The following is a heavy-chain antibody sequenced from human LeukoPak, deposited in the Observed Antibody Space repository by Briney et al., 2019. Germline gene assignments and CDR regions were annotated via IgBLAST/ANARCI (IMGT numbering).Heavy chain of an antibody. V-gene: IGHV3-23*01. CDR1: GFTFSSYA. CDR2: ISGSGGST. CDR3: AKYFYPPKGSSWYGMDV. J-gene: IGHJ6*02. D-gene: IGHD6-13*01. Sequence: GGSLRLSCAASGFTFSSYAMSWVRQAPGKGLEWVSAISGSGGSTYYADSVKGRFTISRDNSKNTLYLQMNSLRAEDTAVYYCAKYFYPPKGSSWYGMDVWGQGTTVTVPS.